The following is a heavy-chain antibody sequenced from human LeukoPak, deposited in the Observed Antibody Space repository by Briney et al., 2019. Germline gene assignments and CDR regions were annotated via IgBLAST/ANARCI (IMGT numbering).Heavy chain of an antibody. CDR1: GFTFSSYD. V-gene: IGHV3-13*01. Sequence: PGGSLRLSCAASGFTFSSYDMHWVRHATGKGLEWVSAIGTAGDTYYPGSVKGRFTISRENAKNSLYLQMNSLRAEDTAVYYCASRIAVADYYYGMDVWGQGTTVTVSS. J-gene: IGHJ6*02. CDR3: ASRIAVADYYYGMDV. D-gene: IGHD6-19*01. CDR2: IGTAGDT.